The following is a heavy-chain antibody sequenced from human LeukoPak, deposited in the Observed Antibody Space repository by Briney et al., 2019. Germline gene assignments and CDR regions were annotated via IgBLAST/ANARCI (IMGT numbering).Heavy chain of an antibody. D-gene: IGHD3-10*01. CDR3: ARDYYTSGSPNDY. J-gene: IGHJ4*02. V-gene: IGHV3-74*01. CDR2: INSDASSA. CDR1: GFTFSGYW. Sequence: PGGSLRLSCAASGFTFSGYWMHWVRHAPGKGLVWVSRINSDASSASYADSVKGRFTISRDNAKNTLYLQMNSLRAEDTALYYCARDYYTSGSPNDYWGQGTLVTVSS.